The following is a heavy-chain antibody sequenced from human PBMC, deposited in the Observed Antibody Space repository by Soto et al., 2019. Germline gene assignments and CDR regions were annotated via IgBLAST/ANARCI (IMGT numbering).Heavy chain of an antibody. D-gene: IGHD2-21*01. J-gene: IGHJ4*02. V-gene: IGHV3-15*07. CDR1: GFTFNNAR. Sequence: GGSLRLSCAASGFTFNNARMTWVRQAPGEGLEWVGRIRGKTDGGTTDYAAPVKGRFIISRDDSKNTLYLQMNSLKTEDTAVYYCTTSYSSDSRTYGYWGQGTLVTVSS. CDR3: TTSYSSDSRTYGY. CDR2: IRGKTDGGTT.